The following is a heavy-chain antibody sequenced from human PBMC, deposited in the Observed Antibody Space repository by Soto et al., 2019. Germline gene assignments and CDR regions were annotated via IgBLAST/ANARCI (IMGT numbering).Heavy chain of an antibody. D-gene: IGHD4-17*01. CDR3: ARHGFYGDYASNYFDP. Sequence: STCHASGKSLATYWIACLRQMTGKGLEYMGIIYPGNSDARYSPSFQGQVTFSADKSISTAYLHWSSLKASDTAMYYCARHGFYGDYASNYFDPWGQGTLVT. V-gene: IGHV5-51*01. CDR1: GKSLATYW. CDR2: IYPGNSDA. J-gene: IGHJ5*02.